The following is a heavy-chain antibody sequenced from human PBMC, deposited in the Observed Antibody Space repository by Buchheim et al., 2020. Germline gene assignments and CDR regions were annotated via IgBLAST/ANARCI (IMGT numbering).Heavy chain of an antibody. CDR1: GGSMDPYY. Sequence: QVQLQESGPGVVKPSETLSLTCTVSGGSMDPYYWSWIRQTPGKGLEWIGFIYYNGIINYNPSLNGRVTISIDTSKNQFSLRVMSVTAADTAVYNCARDAGPRLGFDAFDIWGQGT. CDR3: ARDAGPRLGFDAFDI. V-gene: IGHV4-59*01. J-gene: IGHJ3*02. D-gene: IGHD6-19*01. CDR2: IYYNGII.